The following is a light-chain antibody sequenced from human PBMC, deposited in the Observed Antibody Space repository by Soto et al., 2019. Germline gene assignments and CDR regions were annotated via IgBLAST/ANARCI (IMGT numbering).Light chain of an antibody. V-gene: IGLV2-14*01. Sequence: QSVLTQPASVSGSPGQSITISCTGASSDVGGYNFVSWYQHHPGRAPKLMIFEVSSRPSGVSNRFSGSKSGNTASLTISGLQADDEADYYCSSYTTSSTLVFGGGTKLTVL. CDR1: SSDVGGYNF. J-gene: IGLJ2*01. CDR2: EVS. CDR3: SSYTTSSTLV.